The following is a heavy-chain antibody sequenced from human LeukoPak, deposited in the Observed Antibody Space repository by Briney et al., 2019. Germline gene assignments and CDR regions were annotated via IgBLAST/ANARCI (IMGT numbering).Heavy chain of an antibody. CDR1: GFTFSSYS. J-gene: IGHJ3*02. CDR3: ASAVPANGAFDI. CDR2: ISSSSSYI. D-gene: IGHD2-2*01. V-gene: IGHV3-21*01. Sequence: GGSLRLSCAASGFTFSSYSMNWVRQAPGKGLEWVSSISSSSSYIYYADSVKGRFTISRDNAKNSLYLQMNSLRAEDTAVYYCASAVPANGAFDIWGQGTMDTVSS.